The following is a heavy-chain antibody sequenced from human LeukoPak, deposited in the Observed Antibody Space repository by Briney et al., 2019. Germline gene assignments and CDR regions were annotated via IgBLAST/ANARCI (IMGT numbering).Heavy chain of an antibody. V-gene: IGHV3-64D*09. J-gene: IGHJ4*02. CDR3: HGLFC. D-gene: IGHD3-9*01. Sequence: PGGSRRLSRSAYGFSFSSYAMHGVRQATGKGLEYVSAISSNGGSTYYADSVKGRFTISRDNSKNTLYLQMSSLRAEDTAVYYCHGLFCWGQGTLVTVSS. CDR2: ISSNGGST. CDR1: GFSFSSYA.